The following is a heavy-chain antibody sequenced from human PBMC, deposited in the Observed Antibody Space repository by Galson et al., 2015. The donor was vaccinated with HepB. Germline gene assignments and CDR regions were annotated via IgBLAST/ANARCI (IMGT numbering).Heavy chain of an antibody. D-gene: IGHD1-1*01. CDR3: ARWQRTGGNWFDP. CDR2: ISSSSTSR. CDR1: GFDFSRYS. J-gene: IGHJ5*02. Sequence: SLRLSCAASGFDFSRYSVNWVRQTPGKGLQWVAYISSSSTSRYYAGSVKGRFTISRDDAKSSLYLQMNSLKDDDTAVYYCARWQRTGGNWFDPWGQGALVTVSS. V-gene: IGHV3-48*02.